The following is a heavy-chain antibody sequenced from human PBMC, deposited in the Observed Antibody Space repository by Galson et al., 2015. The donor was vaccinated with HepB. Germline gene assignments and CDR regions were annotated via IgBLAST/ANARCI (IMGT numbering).Heavy chain of an antibody. V-gene: IGHV4-59*08. Sequence: ETLSLTCTVSGGSISSYYWSWIRQPPGKGLEWIGYIYYSGSTNYNPSLKSRVTISVDTSKNQFSLKLSSVTAADTAVYYCARHVGSGWSIQYDYFDYWGQGTLVTVSS. J-gene: IGHJ4*02. D-gene: IGHD6-19*01. CDR2: IYYSGST. CDR3: ARHVGSGWSIQYDYFDY. CDR1: GGSISSYY.